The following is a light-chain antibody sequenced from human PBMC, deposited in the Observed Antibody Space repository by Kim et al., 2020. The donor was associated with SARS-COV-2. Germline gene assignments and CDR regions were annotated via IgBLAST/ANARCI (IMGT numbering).Light chain of an antibody. Sequence: QSAQTQPASVSGSPGQSITISCTGTSNDVGDYDYVSWYQQHPGKTPKLIIYDVSNRPSGVSNRFSGSKSGNAASLTISGLRAEDEADYYCTSYTGSGTLGVFGGGTQLTVL. CDR2: DVS. CDR1: SNDVGDYDY. CDR3: TSYTGSGTLGV. V-gene: IGLV2-14*01. J-gene: IGLJ3*02.